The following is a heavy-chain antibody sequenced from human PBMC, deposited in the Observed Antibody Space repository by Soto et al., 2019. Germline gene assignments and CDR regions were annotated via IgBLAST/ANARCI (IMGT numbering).Heavy chain of an antibody. CDR2: IYYSGST. CDR3: ARGGGHGDYRGGCWFDP. CDR1: CGSISSGGYY. V-gene: IGHV4-31*03. J-gene: IGHJ5*02. Sequence: SETLSLTCTVSCGSISSGGYYWSWIRQHPGKGLEWIGYIYYSGSTYYNPSLKSRVTISVDTSKNQFSLKLSSVTAADTAVYYCARGGGHGDYRGGCWFDPWGQGTLVTVSS. D-gene: IGHD4-17*01.